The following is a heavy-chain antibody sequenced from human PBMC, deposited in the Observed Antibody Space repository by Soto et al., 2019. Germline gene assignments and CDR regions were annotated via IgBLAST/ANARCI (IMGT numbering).Heavy chain of an antibody. CDR1: GFTFSSYA. Sequence: GGSLRLSCAASGFTFSSYAMHWVRQAPGKGLEWVAVISYDGSNKYYADSVKGRFTISRDNSKNTLYLQMNSLRAEDTAVYYCARGRPYYGSGSPDYWGQGTLVTVSS. J-gene: IGHJ4*02. V-gene: IGHV3-30-3*01. D-gene: IGHD3-10*01. CDR3: ARGRPYYGSGSPDY. CDR2: ISYDGSNK.